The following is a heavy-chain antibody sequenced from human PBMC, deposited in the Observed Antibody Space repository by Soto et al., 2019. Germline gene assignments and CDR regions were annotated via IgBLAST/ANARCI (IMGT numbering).Heavy chain of an antibody. D-gene: IGHD1-26*01. CDR3: AKGQSLVGRNHYYMDV. J-gene: IGHJ6*03. V-gene: IGHV3-23*01. Sequence: WGSLRLSCAASGFTFSSYAMSWVRQAPGKGLEWVSAISGSGGSTYYADSVKGRFTISRDNSKNTLYLQMNSLRAEDTAVYYCAKGQSLVGRNHYYMDVWGKGTTVTVSS. CDR2: ISGSGGST. CDR1: GFTFSSYA.